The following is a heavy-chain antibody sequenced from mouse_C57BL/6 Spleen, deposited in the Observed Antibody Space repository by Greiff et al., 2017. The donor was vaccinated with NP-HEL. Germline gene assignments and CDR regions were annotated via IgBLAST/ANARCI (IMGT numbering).Heavy chain of an antibody. CDR3: ARGGSGQAWFAY. D-gene: IGHD3-2*02. CDR1: GYTFTDYN. CDR2: INPNNGGT. Sequence: EVQLQQSGPELVKPGASVKMSCKASGYTFTDYNMHWVKQSHGKSLEWIGYINPNNGGTSYNQKFKGKATLTVNKSSSTAYMELRSLTSEDSAVYYCARGGSGQAWFAYWGQGTLVTVSA. V-gene: IGHV1-22*01. J-gene: IGHJ3*01.